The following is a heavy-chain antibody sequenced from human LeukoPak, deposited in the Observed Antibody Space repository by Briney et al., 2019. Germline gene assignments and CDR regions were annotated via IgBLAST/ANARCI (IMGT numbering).Heavy chain of an antibody. CDR2: INTDGSST. CDR3: ARVSSSSWWALDY. Sequence: GGSLRLSCAASGFTFSSYSMNWVRQAPGKGLVWVSRINTDGSSTSYADSVEGRFTISRDNAKNTLYLQMNSLRAEDTAVYYCARVSSSSWWALDYWGQGTLVTVSS. CDR1: GFTFSSYS. D-gene: IGHD6-13*01. V-gene: IGHV3-74*01. J-gene: IGHJ4*02.